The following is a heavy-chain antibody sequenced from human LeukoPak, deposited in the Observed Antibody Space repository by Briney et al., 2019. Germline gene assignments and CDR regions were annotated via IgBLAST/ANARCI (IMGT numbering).Heavy chain of an antibody. D-gene: IGHD6-6*01. CDR1: GGSICSSRYY. CDR3: ARVSPPSSSFDY. V-gene: IGHV4-61*02. J-gene: IGHJ4*02. CDR2: IYTSGST. Sequence: SETLSLTCTVSGGSICSSRYYWSWIRQPAGKGLEWIGRIYTSGSTNYNPSLKSRVTISVDKSNNQVSLQLNSLTAADTAVYYCARVSPPSSSFDYWGQGTLVTVSS.